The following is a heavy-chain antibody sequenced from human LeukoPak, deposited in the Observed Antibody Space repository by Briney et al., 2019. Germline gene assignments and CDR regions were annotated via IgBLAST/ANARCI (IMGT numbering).Heavy chain of an antibody. Sequence: GASVKVSCKASGYTFTSYYMHWVRQAPGQRLEWMGWINAGNGNTKYSQKFQGRVTITRDTSASTAYMELSSLRSEDTAVYYCARPLFGSYYYGMDVWGQGTTVTVSS. CDR3: ARPLFGSYYYGMDV. V-gene: IGHV1-3*01. CDR1: GYTFTSYY. CDR2: INAGNGNT. J-gene: IGHJ6*02. D-gene: IGHD3-16*01.